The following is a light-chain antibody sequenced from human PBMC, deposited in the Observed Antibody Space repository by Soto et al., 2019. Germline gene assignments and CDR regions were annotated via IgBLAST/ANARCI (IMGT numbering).Light chain of an antibody. V-gene: IGKV3-11*01. CDR3: QQRSNWPLT. CDR2: DAS. CDR1: QSVSGY. J-gene: IGKJ4*01. Sequence: EIVFTQSPATLSLSPGERATLSCRASQSVSGYLGWYQQKPGQAPRFLIYDASYRATGTPARFSGSGSGTDFTLTISSLEPEDFAVYYCQQRSNWPLTFGGGTKVDIK.